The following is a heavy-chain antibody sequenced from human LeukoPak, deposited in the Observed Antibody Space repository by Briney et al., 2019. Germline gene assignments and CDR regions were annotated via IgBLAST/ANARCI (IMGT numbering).Heavy chain of an antibody. V-gene: IGHV3-74*01. CDR3: AKSGTANWFDP. D-gene: IGHD1-26*01. CDR1: GFTFRTDW. Sequence: GGSLRLSCAASGFTFRTDWMHWVREAPGKGLVWVSRIKSDGSDTNYADSVKGRFTISRDNAKNTLYLQMDSLRAEDTAVYYCAKSGTANWFDPWGQGTLVIVSS. J-gene: IGHJ5*02. CDR2: IKSDGSDT.